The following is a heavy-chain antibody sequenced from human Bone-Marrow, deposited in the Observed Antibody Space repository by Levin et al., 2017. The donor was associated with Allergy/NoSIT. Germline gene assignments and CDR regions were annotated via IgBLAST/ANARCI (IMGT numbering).Heavy chain of an antibody. CDR1: GLTFRPYS. D-gene: IGHD3-10*01. CDR3: ATNVEALGSGDFDV. V-gene: IGHV3-21*06. Sequence: GESLKISCAASGLTFRPYSVNWVRQAPGKGLEWVSTLSSDRRSIYYADSVKGRFTISRDDARNSLYLQMSSLRAEDTAVYYCATNVEALGSGDFDVWGQGTMVTVSS. CDR2: LSSDRRSI. J-gene: IGHJ3*01.